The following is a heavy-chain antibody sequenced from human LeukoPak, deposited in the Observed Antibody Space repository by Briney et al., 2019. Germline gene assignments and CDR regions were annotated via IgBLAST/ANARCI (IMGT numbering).Heavy chain of an antibody. V-gene: IGHV4-4*07. J-gene: IGHJ4*02. D-gene: IGHD2-2*01. CDR1: GVSISTYY. CDR3: ASRRCSTTCPEDY. CDR2: IYTSGST. Sequence: PSETLSLTCTVSGVSISTYYWSWIRQSAGRGLEWIGRIYTSGSTDYNPSLKSRVTMSVDTSKNQLSLKLSSVTAADTAVYYCASRRCSTTCPEDYWGQGTLVTVSS.